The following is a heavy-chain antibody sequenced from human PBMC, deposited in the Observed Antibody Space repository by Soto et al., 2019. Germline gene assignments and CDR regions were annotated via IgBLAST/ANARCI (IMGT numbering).Heavy chain of an antibody. V-gene: IGHV1-69*13. J-gene: IGHJ6*02. CDR1: GGTFSSYA. D-gene: IGHD3-10*01. CDR2: IIPIFGTA. CDR3: ARPTPMVRGPYYYYYGMDV. Sequence: GASVKVSCKASGGTFSSYAISWVRQAPGQGLEWMGGIIPIFGTANYAQKFQGRVTITADESTSTAYMELSSLRSEDTAVCYCARPTPMVRGPYYYYYGMDVWGQGATVTVSS.